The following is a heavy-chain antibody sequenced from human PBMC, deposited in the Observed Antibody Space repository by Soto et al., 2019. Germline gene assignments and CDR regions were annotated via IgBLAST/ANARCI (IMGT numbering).Heavy chain of an antibody. CDR1: GFTFSTYA. J-gene: IGHJ4*02. D-gene: IGHD6-19*01. V-gene: IGHV3-23*01. CDR3: AKERSSGWIFDY. CDR2: ISGSGDST. Sequence: GGSLRLSCAASGFTFSTYAMNWVHQAPGKGLEWVSGISGSGDSTYYADSVKGRFTVSRDNSKNTLYLQMNSLRAEDTAVFYCAKERSSGWIFDYRGQRTSVTVSS.